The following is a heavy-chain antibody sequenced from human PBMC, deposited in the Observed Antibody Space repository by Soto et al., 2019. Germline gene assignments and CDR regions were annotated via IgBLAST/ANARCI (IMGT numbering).Heavy chain of an antibody. CDR1: GGSISSNKW. CDR2: IYHSGST. D-gene: IGHD2-2*01. V-gene: IGHV4-4*02. Sequence: SETLSLTCAVYGGSISSNKWRSWVRQPPGKGLEWVGEIYHSGSTNYNPSLKSRVTISLDKSKNQFSLKLTSVTAADSAVYYCARDDHIVVVPTSLGAMDVWGQGTTVTVSS. CDR3: ARDDHIVVVPTSLGAMDV. J-gene: IGHJ6*02.